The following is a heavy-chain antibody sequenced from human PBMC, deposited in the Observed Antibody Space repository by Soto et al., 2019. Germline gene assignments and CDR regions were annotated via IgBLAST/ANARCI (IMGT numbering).Heavy chain of an antibody. J-gene: IGHJ4*02. CDR2: ISSSSSYI. D-gene: IGHD6-19*01. CDR3: AVAGYSSGSHGSFDY. Sequence: EVQLVESGGGLVKPGGSLRLSCAASGFTFSSYSMNWVRQAPGKGLEWVSAISSSSSYIYYADSVKGRFTISRDNAKNSLYLQMNSLRAEDTAVYYCAVAGYSSGSHGSFDYWGQGTLVTVSS. V-gene: IGHV3-21*01. CDR1: GFTFSSYS.